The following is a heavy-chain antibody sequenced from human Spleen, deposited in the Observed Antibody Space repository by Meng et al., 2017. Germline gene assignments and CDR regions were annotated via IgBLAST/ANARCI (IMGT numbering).Heavy chain of an antibody. V-gene: IGHV4-4*02. D-gene: IGHD4-17*01. J-gene: IGHJ4*02. CDR2: LYRSGST. CDR3: ATTVRN. Sequence: QVQLQESGPGLVKPSGTLSLTCVVSGGSISSSDWWTWVRQPPGKGLEWIGELYRSGSTYYNSSLRSRVTISVDKSKNQFSLSLTSVTAADTAVYYCATTVRNWGQGTLVTASS. CDR1: GGSISSSDW.